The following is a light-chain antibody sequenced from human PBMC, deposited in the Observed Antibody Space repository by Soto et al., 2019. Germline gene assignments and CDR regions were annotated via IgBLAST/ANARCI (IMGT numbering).Light chain of an antibody. CDR1: QSISSW. CDR3: PHYSNYFWT. V-gene: IGKV1-5*03. Sequence: DIQMTQSPSTLSASVGDRVTITCRASQSISSWLAWYQQKPGKAPKVLIYKASSLESGVPSRFSGSGSGTEFPLTISRLQPEDFATYYCPHYSNYFWTFGQGTKVEIK. CDR2: KAS. J-gene: IGKJ1*01.